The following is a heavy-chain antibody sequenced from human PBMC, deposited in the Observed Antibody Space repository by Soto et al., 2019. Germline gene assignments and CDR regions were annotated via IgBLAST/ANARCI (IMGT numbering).Heavy chain of an antibody. CDR2: ISYDGSNK. V-gene: IGHV3-30-3*01. CDR3: ARGDAFNYYYYYGMDV. CDR1: GFTFSSYA. J-gene: IGHJ6*02. Sequence: GSLRLSCAASGFTFSSYAMHWVRQAPGKGLEWVAVISYDGSNKYYADSVKGRFTISRDNSKNTLYLQMNSLRAEDTAVYYCARGDAFNYYYYYGMDVWGQGTTVTVSS. D-gene: IGHD2-21*01.